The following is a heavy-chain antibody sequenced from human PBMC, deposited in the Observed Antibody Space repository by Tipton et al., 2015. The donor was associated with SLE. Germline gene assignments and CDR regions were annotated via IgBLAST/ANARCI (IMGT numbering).Heavy chain of an antibody. V-gene: IGHV4-31*03. D-gene: IGHD6-6*01. Sequence: TLSLTCIVSGDSVSSVGYYWSWIRQRPGKGLEWIAYIYYSGSTNYNPSLKNRVTISVDTSTNQFTLKLSSVSAADTAVYYCARGGASSKWFDTWGQGTRVTVSS. J-gene: IGHJ5*02. CDR1: GDSVSSVGYY. CDR2: IYYSGST. CDR3: ARGGASSKWFDT.